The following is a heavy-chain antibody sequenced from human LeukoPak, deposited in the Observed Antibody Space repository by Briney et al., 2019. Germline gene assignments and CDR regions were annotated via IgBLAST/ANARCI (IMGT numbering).Heavy chain of an antibody. D-gene: IGHD3-10*01. Sequence: GASVKVSCKASGYTFTSYGISWVRQAPGQGLEWMGWISAYNGNTNYAQKFQGRVTMTRNTSISTAYMELSSLRSEDTAVYYCARRGFRMVRTYYYYYYMDVWGKGTTVTISS. CDR3: ARRGFRMVRTYYYYYYMDV. J-gene: IGHJ6*03. CDR1: GYTFTSYG. V-gene: IGHV1-18*01. CDR2: ISAYNGNT.